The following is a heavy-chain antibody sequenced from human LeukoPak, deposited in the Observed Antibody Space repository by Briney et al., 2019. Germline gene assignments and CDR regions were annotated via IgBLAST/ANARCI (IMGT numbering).Heavy chain of an antibody. CDR2: IYYSGST. CDR1: GGSISSYY. D-gene: IGHD3-10*01. Sequence: SETLSLTCTVSGGSISSYYWSWIRQPPGKGLEWIGYIYYSGSTNYNPSLKSRVTISVDTSKNQFSLKLSSVTAADTAVYYCARGGHYYGSGTVDYWGQGTLVTVSS. J-gene: IGHJ4*02. CDR3: ARGGHYYGSGTVDY. V-gene: IGHV4-59*01.